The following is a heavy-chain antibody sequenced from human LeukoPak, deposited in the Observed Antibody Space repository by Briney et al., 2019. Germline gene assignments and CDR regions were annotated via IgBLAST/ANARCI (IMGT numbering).Heavy chain of an antibody. Sequence: PSETLSLICNVSGYSISIDYYWGWIRQPPGKGLEWIGSIHQIGSTYYNPSLKSRVSILMDKSKNQFSLRLNSVTAADTAVYYCARGGTGYYDSSYYYPYWGQETLVTVSS. CDR1: GYSISIDYY. V-gene: IGHV4-38-2*02. D-gene: IGHD3-22*01. J-gene: IGHJ4*02. CDR3: ARGGTGYYDSSYYYPY. CDR2: IHQIGST.